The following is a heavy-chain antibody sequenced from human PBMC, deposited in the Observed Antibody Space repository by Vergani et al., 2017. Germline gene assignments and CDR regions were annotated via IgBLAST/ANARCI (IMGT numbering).Heavy chain of an antibody. J-gene: IGHJ6*03. Sequence: EVDLVESGGGLAQPGGSLRLSCEASGITFWKFGMHWVRQGPGKGLEWVSGISWNSGAVDYADSVRGRFTISRDNAKNSLFLEMNSLRFEDTAVYYCARDLCGGDCYSVYYYMDVWGKGILVTVSS. CDR3: ARDLCGGDCYSVYYYMDV. V-gene: IGHV3-9*01. CDR2: ISWNSGAV. CDR1: GITFWKFG. D-gene: IGHD2-21*01.